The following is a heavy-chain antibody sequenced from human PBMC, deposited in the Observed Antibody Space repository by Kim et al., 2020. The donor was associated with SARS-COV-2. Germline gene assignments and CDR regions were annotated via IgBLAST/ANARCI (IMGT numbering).Heavy chain of an antibody. CDR3: AREGDGYNFPYYYGMDV. V-gene: IGHV3-11*06. J-gene: IGHJ6*02. Sequence: VKGRITNSRDNTKNSLFLKMNSLRAEDTAVYYCAREGDGYNFPYYYGMDVWGQGTTVTVSS. D-gene: IGHD5-12*01.